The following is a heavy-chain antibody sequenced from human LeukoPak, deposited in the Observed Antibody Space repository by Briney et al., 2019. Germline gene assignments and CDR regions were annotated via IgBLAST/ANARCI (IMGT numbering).Heavy chain of an antibody. Sequence: GSLRLSCAASGFTFSDYYMSWIRQAPGKGLEWIGTIYYSGSTYYNPSLKSRVTMSVDTSRNQFSLKLSSVTAADTAVYYCARLTRSYFDYWGQGTLVTVSS. CDR2: IYYSGST. D-gene: IGHD2-8*01. CDR1: GFTFSDYY. J-gene: IGHJ4*02. CDR3: ARLTRSYFDY. V-gene: IGHV4-59*04.